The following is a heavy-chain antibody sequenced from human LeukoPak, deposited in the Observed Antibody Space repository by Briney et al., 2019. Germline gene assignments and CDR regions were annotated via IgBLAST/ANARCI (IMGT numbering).Heavy chain of an antibody. J-gene: IGHJ6*02. Sequence: ASVKVSCKASGYTFTSYGINWVRQATGQGLEWMGWMNPSSGNTGYAQKFQGRVTMTRNTSISTAYMELSSLRSEDTAVYYCARGGGPAYDFWSGYYGSGYYYYYGMDVWGQGTTVTVSS. D-gene: IGHD3-3*01. CDR3: ARGGGPAYDFWSGYYGSGYYYYYGMDV. CDR1: GYTFTSYG. CDR2: MNPSSGNT. V-gene: IGHV1-8*01.